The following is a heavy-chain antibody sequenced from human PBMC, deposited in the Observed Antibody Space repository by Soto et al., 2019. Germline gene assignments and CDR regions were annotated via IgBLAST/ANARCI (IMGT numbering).Heavy chain of an antibody. Sequence: ASVKVSCKASGYTFTSYYMHWVRQAPGQGLEWMGIINPSGGSTSYAQKFQGWVTMTRDTSISTAYMELSRLRSDDTAVYYCARAPRVLAPIHSFFDYWGQGTLVTVSS. CDR3: ARAPRVLAPIHSFFDY. CDR1: GYTFTSYY. D-gene: IGHD3-16*02. CDR2: INPSGGST. V-gene: IGHV1-46*01. J-gene: IGHJ4*02.